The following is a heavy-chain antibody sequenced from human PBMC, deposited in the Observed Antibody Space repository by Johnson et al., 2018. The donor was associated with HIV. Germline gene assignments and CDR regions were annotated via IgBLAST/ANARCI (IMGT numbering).Heavy chain of an antibody. CDR2: INWNSGSM. V-gene: IGHV3-9*01. CDR3: ARGLQSLIVVITRGAFNI. Sequence: VQLVESGGGLVQPGRSLRLSCAASGFTFDDYAMHWVRQTPGKGLEWVSGINWNSGSMGYADSVKGRFTISRDNAKNSLYLQMNSLRAEDTAGYYCARGLQSLIVVITRGAFNIWGQGTMVTVSS. CDR1: GFTFDDYA. J-gene: IGHJ3*02. D-gene: IGHD3-22*01.